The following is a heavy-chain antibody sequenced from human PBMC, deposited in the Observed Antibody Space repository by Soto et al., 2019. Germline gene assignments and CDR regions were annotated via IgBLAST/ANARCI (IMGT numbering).Heavy chain of an antibody. CDR2: ISRSGSTT. CDR1: GFTFSSHT. J-gene: IGHJ4*02. V-gene: IGHV3-23*01. Sequence: EVHLLESGGGLTQPGGSLRLSCVASGFTFSSHTMNWVRQAPGKGLEWVSSISRSGSTTYSADSAKGRFIISRDNSKNTVDLQMNSLSVDDTAVYYCAKGVGLVTQGIDYWGQGTLVTVSS. CDR3: AKGVGLVTQGIDY. D-gene: IGHD2-21*02.